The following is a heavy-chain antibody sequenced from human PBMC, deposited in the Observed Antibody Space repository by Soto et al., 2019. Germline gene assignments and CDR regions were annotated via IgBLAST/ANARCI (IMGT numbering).Heavy chain of an antibody. D-gene: IGHD2-15*01. CDR1: GFTFSSYE. CDR3: ARDMGLLPYYYYGMDV. J-gene: IGHJ6*02. V-gene: IGHV3-48*03. Sequence: GGSLRLSCAASGFTFSSYEMNWVRQAPGKGLEWVSYISSNGSTIYYADSVKGRFTISRDNAKNSLYLQMNSLRAEDTAVYYCARDMGLLPYYYYGMDVWGQGTTVTVS. CDR2: ISSNGSTI.